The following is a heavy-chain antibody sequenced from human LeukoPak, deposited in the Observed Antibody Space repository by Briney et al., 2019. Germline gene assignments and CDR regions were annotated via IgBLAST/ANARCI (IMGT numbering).Heavy chain of an antibody. J-gene: IGHJ4*02. V-gene: IGHV3-15*01. D-gene: IGHD3-10*01. CDR2: IKSKTDGGTI. CDR1: GFTFSNAW. Sequence: GGSLRLSCAASGFTFSNAWMSWVRQAPGKGLEWVGRIKSKTDGGTIDYAAPVKGRFTISRDDSKNTLYVQMNSLKTEDTAVYYCTTGPYDYGSGTYYHWGQGTLVTVSS. CDR3: TTGPYDYGSGTYYH.